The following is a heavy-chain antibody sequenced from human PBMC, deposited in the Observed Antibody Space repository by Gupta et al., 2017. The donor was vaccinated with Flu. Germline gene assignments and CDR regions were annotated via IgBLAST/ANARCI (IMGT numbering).Heavy chain of an antibody. D-gene: IGHD3-10*01. CDR1: GGSFSGYY. CDR2: INHSGST. J-gene: IGHJ6*02. Sequence: QVQLQQWGAGLLKPSETLSLTCAVYGGSFSGYYWSWIRQPPGKGLEWIGEINHSGSTNYNPSLKSRVTISVDTSKNQFSLKLSSVTAADTAVYYCARFELKGPGGMDVWGQGTTVTVSS. V-gene: IGHV4-34*01. CDR3: ARFELKGPGGMDV.